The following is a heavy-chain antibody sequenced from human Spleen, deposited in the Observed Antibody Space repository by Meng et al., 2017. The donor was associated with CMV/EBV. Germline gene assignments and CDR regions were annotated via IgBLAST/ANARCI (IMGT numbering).Heavy chain of an antibody. J-gene: IGHJ4*02. Sequence: QVTLRSGGDGLLKPSETLSLTCAVYGGSFSGYYWSWIRQPPGKGLEWIGRIYTSGSTNYNPSLKSRVTISVDTSKNQFSLKLSSVTAADTAVYYCARSGADCSGGSCYSPFDYWGQGTLVTVSS. CDR2: IYTSGST. V-gene: IGHV4-59*10. CDR1: GGSFSGYY. CDR3: ARSGADCSGGSCYSPFDY. D-gene: IGHD2-15*01.